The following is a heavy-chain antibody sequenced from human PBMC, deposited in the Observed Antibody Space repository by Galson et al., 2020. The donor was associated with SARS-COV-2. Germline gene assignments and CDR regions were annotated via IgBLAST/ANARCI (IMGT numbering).Heavy chain of an antibody. J-gene: IGHJ5*02. V-gene: IGHV4-39*07. CDR1: GGSISSSGYY. CDR3: ARVGYCSGGSCLNWFDP. Sequence: SETLSLTCVVSGGSISSSGYYWGWIRQPPGRRLEWIGLINYSGTTHYNPPFKSRVVVSVDTSKNQFSLNLMSVTAADTAVYFCARVGYCSGGSCLNWFDPWGQGTLVTVSS. D-gene: IGHD2-15*01. CDR2: INYSGTT.